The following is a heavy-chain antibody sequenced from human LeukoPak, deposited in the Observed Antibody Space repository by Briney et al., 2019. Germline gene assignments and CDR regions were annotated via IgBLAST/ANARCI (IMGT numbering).Heavy chain of an antibody. J-gene: IGHJ4*02. Sequence: SGGSLRLSCAASGFTVSSNYMSWVRQAPGKGLEWVSVIYSGGSTYYADSVKGRFTISRDNSKNTLYLQRNSLRAEDTAVYYCARDMSYYDSTSDYWGQGTLVTVSS. V-gene: IGHV3-66*01. CDR2: IYSGGST. D-gene: IGHD3-22*01. CDR3: ARDMSYYDSTSDY. CDR1: GFTVSSNY.